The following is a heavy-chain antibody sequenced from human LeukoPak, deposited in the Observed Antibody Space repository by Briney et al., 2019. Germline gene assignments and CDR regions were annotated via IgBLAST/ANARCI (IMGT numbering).Heavy chain of an antibody. CDR3: ARDPQMFTDAFDI. D-gene: IGHD3-16*01. CDR2: TYFRSKWYN. Sequence: SQTLSLTCAISGDSVSNNRAAWSWIRQSPSRGLEWLGRTYFRSKWYNDYAVFVKSRITINPDTSKNQFSLQLNSVTPEDTAVYYCARDPQMFTDAFDIWAKGQWSPSLQ. J-gene: IGHJ3*02. V-gene: IGHV6-1*01. CDR1: GDSVSNNRAA.